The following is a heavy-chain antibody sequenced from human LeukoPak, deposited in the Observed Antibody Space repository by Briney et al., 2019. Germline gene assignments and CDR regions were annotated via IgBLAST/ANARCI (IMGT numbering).Heavy chain of an antibody. CDR1: GFSLSATGVG. CDR3: THRLSTWGSGWYSAAFDL. Sequence: SGPTLVNPTQTLTLTCTFSGFSLSATGVGVGWIRQPPGKALEWLALIYWDDDKRYSPSLKARLTITKVTSKSQVVLTMTNMDPVDTATYYCTHRLSTWGSGWYSAAFDLWGQRTMVTVSS. V-gene: IGHV2-5*02. D-gene: IGHD6-13*01. CDR2: IYWDDDK. J-gene: IGHJ3*01.